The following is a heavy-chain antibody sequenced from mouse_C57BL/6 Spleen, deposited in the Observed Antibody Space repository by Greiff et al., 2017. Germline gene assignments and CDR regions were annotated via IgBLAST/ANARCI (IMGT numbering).Heavy chain of an antibody. J-gene: IGHJ2*01. CDR3: ARQAHYYGSSSYYFDY. Sequence: EVQRVESGGDLVKPGGSLKLSCAASGFTFSSYGMSWVRQTPDKRLEWVATISSGGSYTYYPDSVKGRFTISRDNAKNTLYLQMSSLKSEDTAMYYCARQAHYYGSSSYYFDYWGQGTTLTVSS. CDR2: ISSGGSYT. D-gene: IGHD1-1*01. CDR1: GFTFSSYG. V-gene: IGHV5-6*01.